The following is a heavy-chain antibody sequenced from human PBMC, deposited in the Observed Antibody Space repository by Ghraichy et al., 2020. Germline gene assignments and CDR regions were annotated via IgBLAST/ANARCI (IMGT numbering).Heavy chain of an antibody. D-gene: IGHD3-22*01. V-gene: IGHV1-46*01. Sequence: ASVKVSCKASGYTFTSYYMHWVRQAPGQGLEWMGIINPSGGSTSYAQKFQGRVTMTRDTSTSTVYMELSSLRSEDTAVYYCARDPRYYDSSGERYFDYWGQGTLVTVSS. CDR1: GYTFTSYY. CDR2: INPSGGST. J-gene: IGHJ4*02. CDR3: ARDPRYYDSSGERYFDY.